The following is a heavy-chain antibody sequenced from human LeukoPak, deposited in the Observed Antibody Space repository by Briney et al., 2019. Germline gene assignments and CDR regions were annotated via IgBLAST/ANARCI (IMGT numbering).Heavy chain of an antibody. V-gene: IGHV3-9*01. J-gene: IGHJ3*01. CDR2: ISWNSGSI. D-gene: IGHD3-22*01. Sequence: GGSLRLSCAASGFTFDDYAMHWVRQAPGKGLEWVSGISWNSGSIGYADSVKGRFTISRDNAKNSLYLQMNSLRAEDTAVYYCARETYYYDSSGSDAFDVWGQGTMVTVSS. CDR1: GFTFDDYA. CDR3: ARETYYYDSSGSDAFDV.